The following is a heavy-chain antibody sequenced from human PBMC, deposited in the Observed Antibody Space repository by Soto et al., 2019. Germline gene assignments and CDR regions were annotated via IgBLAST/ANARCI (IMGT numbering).Heavy chain of an antibody. V-gene: IGHV3-21*01. Sequence: EVQLVESGGGLVKPGGPLRLSCVASGFTFRPYTMNWFRQAPGKGLEGASGIPGSSPYTFYAESVRGRFTISRDNAKNSLYLQMNSLGVEDTAVYYCARDRGYDAHDYYYNAMDVWGQGTTVTVSS. CDR2: IPGSSPYT. CDR3: ARDRGYDAHDYYYNAMDV. J-gene: IGHJ6*02. D-gene: IGHD2-15*01. CDR1: GFTFRPYT.